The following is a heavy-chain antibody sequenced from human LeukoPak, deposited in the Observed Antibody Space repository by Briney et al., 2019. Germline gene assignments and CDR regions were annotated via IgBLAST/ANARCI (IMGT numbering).Heavy chain of an antibody. CDR1: GFTFSSYS. CDR2: ISSSSSTI. Sequence: GGSLRLSCAASGFTFSSYSMNWVRQAPGKGLEWVSYISSSSSTIYYADSVKGRFTISRDNAKNSLYPQMNSLRAEDTAVYYCARDIGYCSSTSCPPADYWGQGTLVTVSS. D-gene: IGHD2-2*01. CDR3: ARDIGYCSSTSCPPADY. V-gene: IGHV3-48*04. J-gene: IGHJ4*02.